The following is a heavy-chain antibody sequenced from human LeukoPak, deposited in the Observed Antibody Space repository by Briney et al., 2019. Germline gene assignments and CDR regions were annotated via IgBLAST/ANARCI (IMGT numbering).Heavy chain of an antibody. Sequence: ASVKVSCKASGYTFTGYYMHWVRQAPGQGLEWMGWINPNSGGTNYAQKFQGRVTMTRDTSIGTAYMELSRLRSDDTAVYYCAREREETYGSGSYTFDHWGQGTLVTVSS. CDR3: AREREETYGSGSYTFDH. D-gene: IGHD3-10*01. V-gene: IGHV1-2*02. CDR2: INPNSGGT. CDR1: GYTFTGYY. J-gene: IGHJ4*02.